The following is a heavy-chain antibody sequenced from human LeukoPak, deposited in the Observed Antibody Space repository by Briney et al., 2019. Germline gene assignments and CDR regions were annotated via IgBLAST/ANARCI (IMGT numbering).Heavy chain of an antibody. D-gene: IGHD3-22*01. V-gene: IGHV3-23*01. Sequence: PGGSLRLSCAASGFTFRSYAMSWVRQAPGKGLEWVSGISGRGSSTNYAGSVKGRFTISRDNSKNTLYLQMNSLRAEDTAVYYCAKDPYYDSSGYSLDHWGQGTLVTVSS. CDR3: AKDPYYDSSGYSLDH. CDR2: ISGRGSST. J-gene: IGHJ5*02. CDR1: GFTFRSYA.